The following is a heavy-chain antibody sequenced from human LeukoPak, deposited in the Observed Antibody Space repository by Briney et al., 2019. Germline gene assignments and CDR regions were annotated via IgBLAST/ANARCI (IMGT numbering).Heavy chain of an antibody. CDR1: GFTFSSYS. CDR2: ISSSSSYI. J-gene: IGHJ6*02. CDR3: ARGTSGASSRYYYYGMDV. Sequence: GGSLRLSCAASGFTFSSYSMNWVRQAPGKGLEWVSSISSSSSYIYYADSVKGRFTISRDNAKNSLYLQMNSLRAEDTAVYYCARGTSGASSRYYYYGMDVWGQGTTVTVSS. V-gene: IGHV3-21*01. D-gene: IGHD2-15*01.